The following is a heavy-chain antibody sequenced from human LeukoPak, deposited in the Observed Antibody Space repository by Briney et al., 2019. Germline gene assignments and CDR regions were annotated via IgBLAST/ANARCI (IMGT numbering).Heavy chain of an antibody. J-gene: IGHJ6*03. CDR2: INHSGST. Sequence: PSETLSLTCAVYGGSFSGYYWSWIRQPPGKGLEWIGEINHSGSTNYNPSLKSRVTISVDTSKNQFSLKLSSVTAADTAVYYCARLTKDIVVVPAATDMDVWGKGTTVTVSS. CDR1: GGSFSGYY. D-gene: IGHD2-2*01. V-gene: IGHV4-34*01. CDR3: ARLTKDIVVVPAATDMDV.